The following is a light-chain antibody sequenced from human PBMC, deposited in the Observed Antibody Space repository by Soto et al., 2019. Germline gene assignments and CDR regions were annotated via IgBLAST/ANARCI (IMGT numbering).Light chain of an antibody. V-gene: IGKV4-1*01. CDR3: QQYDNWPPT. J-gene: IGKJ5*01. CDR2: GAS. CDR1: QSVLYSSNNQNY. Sequence: DIVMTQSPDSLAVSLGERATISCKSSQSVLYSSNNQNYLAWYKQKAGQPPKLLIYGASTRATGIPARFSGSGSGTEFTLTINSLQSEDFVVYYCQQYDNWPPTFGQGTRLEIK.